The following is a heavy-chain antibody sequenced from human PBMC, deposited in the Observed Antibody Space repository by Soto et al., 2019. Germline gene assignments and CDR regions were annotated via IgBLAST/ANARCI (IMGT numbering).Heavy chain of an antibody. CDR1: GVSVTSGSYY. CDR2: IHYTGIT. D-gene: IGHD7-27*01. CDR3: ARDFRRLGIRRQFDY. Sequence: QVQLQESGPGLVKPSETLSLTCSVSGVSVTSGSYYWTWIRQPPGKGLEWIGYIHYTGITTYNPTLISRLFMSIDTSKWLFSLNMSTVPAADSDISYCARDFRRLGIRRQFDYWGQRTPVTVSS. J-gene: IGHJ4*02. V-gene: IGHV4-61*03.